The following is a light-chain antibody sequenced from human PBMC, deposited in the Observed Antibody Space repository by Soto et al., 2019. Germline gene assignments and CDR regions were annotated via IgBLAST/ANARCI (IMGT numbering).Light chain of an antibody. CDR3: QQYSSFGT. J-gene: IGKJ1*01. CDR1: KSISSSW. CDR2: GAS. V-gene: IGKV3-20*01. Sequence: EILLTQSPGTLSLSPGHRATLSYRGGKSISSSWLAWYQQKPGKAPRLLIYGASSLDTGIPSRFSGSGSGTDFALTISSLQPEDFATYFCQQYSSFGTFGQGTKVDIK.